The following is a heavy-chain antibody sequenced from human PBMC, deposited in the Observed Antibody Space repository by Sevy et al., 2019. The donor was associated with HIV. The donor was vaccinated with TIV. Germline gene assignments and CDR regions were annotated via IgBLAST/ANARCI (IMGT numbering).Heavy chain of an antibody. CDR3: ARDNRGYFFFDY. CDR2: ISQTYDGSKK. CDR1: GFTFGSYT. J-gene: IGHJ4*02. Sequence: GGCLRLSCAASGFTFGSYTLHWVRQAPGKGLEWVALISQTYDGSKKYYTDSVQGRFTISRDNSKNTLYLQMDSLRPEDTAVYYCARDNRGYFFFDYWGQGILVTVSS. V-gene: IGHV3-30-3*01. D-gene: IGHD1-1*01.